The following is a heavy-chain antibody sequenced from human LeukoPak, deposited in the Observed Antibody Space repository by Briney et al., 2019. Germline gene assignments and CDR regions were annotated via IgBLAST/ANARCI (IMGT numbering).Heavy chain of an antibody. V-gene: IGHV4-59*01. CDR2: IYYSGGT. CDR3: ARGAAGTRDY. Sequence: SETLSLTCTVSGGSISSYYWSWIRQPPGKGLEWIGYIYYSGGTKYNPSLTSRVTISVDTSKNQFSLNLSSVTAADTAVYYCARGAAGTRDYWGQGTLVTVSS. J-gene: IGHJ4*02. CDR1: GGSISSYY. D-gene: IGHD6-13*01.